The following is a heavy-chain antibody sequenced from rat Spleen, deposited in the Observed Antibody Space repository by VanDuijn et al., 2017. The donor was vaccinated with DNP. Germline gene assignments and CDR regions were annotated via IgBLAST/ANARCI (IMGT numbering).Heavy chain of an antibody. D-gene: IGHD1-5*01. CDR1: GYSITGDY. V-gene: IGHV3-1*01. J-gene: IGHJ2*01. CDR3: ARWNIGTTTLDY. CDR2: ISYSGRT. Sequence: EVQLQESGPGLVKPSQSLSLTCSVTGYSITGDYWGWIRKFPGNKMEWIGQISYSGRTTYNPSLKSRISITRDTSKNQFFLQLNSVTTEDTATYYCARWNIGTTTLDYWGQGVMVTVSS.